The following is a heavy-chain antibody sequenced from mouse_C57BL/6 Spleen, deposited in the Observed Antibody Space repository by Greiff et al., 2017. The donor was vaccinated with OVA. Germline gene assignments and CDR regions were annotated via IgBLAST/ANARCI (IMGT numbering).Heavy chain of an antibody. J-gene: IGHJ2*01. D-gene: IGHD2-4*01. Sequence: VQLQQSGAELARPGASVKMSCKASGYTFTSYTMHWVKQRPGQGLEWIGYINPSSGYTKYNQKFKDKAPLTADKSASTAYMQLTSLTSEVSAVYYCASHYDYDYWGQGTTLTVSS. V-gene: IGHV1-4*01. CDR3: ASHYDYDY. CDR1: GYTFTSYT. CDR2: INPSSGYT.